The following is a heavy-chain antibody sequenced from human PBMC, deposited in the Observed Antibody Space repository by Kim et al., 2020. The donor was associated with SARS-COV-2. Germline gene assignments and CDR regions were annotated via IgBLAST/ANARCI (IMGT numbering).Heavy chain of an antibody. Sequence: GSTYYNPSLKSRVTISVDTSKNQFSLKLSSVTAADTAVYYCARGAGLFDYWGQGTLVTVSS. D-gene: IGHD6-19*01. J-gene: IGHJ4*02. CDR3: ARGAGLFDY. V-gene: IGHV4-31*02. CDR2: GST.